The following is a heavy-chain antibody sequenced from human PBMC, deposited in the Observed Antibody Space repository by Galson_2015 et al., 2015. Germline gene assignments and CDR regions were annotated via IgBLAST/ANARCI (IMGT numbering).Heavy chain of an antibody. CDR3: AVRVTATELSNS. D-gene: IGHD1-14*01. J-gene: IGHJ4*02. V-gene: IGHV3-30*03. CDR2: ISYDTSRK. Sequence: SLRLSCAASGFTVNNYVIHWVRQAPGKGLEWVAGISYDTSRKYYSDYVKGRFAISRDNSKDTLYLQMNSLRLEDTAVYYCAVRVTATELSNSWGQGTLVTVSS. CDR1: GFTVNNYV.